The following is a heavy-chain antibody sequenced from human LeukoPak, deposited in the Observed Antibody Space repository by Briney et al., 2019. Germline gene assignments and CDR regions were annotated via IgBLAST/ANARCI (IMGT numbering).Heavy chain of an antibody. V-gene: IGHV3-30*03. CDR2: ISYDGSNK. D-gene: IGHD3-10*01. CDR1: GFTFSSYG. CDR3: ARFGEPIDY. Sequence: GGSLRLSCAASGFTFSSYGMHWVRQAPGKGLEWVAVISYDGSNKYYADSVKGRFTISRDNSKNTLYLQMNSLRAEDTAVYYCARFGEPIDYWGQGTLVTVSS. J-gene: IGHJ4*02.